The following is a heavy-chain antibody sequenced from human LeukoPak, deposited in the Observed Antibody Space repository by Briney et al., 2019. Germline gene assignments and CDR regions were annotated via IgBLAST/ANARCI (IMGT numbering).Heavy chain of an antibody. V-gene: IGHV1-24*01. CDR1: GYTLTELS. Sequence: ASVKVSCKVSGYTLTELSMHWVRQAPGKGLEWMGGFDPEDGETIYAQKFQGRVTMTEDTSTDTAYMELSSLRSEDTAVYYCATGLLYCSGGSCYDYWGQGTLVTVSS. CDR3: ATGLLYCSGGSCYDY. D-gene: IGHD2-15*01. CDR2: FDPEDGET. J-gene: IGHJ4*02.